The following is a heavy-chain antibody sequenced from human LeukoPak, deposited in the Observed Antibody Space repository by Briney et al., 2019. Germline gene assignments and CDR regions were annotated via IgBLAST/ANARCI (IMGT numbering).Heavy chain of an antibody. J-gene: IGHJ4*02. CDR2: ISYSGST. CDR1: GDSISSYY. Sequence: PSETLSLTCTVSGDSISSYYWSWIRQPPGKGLEWIGYISYSGSTNYNPSLKSRVTISLDTPKNQFSLKLSSVTAADTAMYYCARDIIAGGRFDYWGQGTLVTASS. V-gene: IGHV4-59*01. D-gene: IGHD2/OR15-2a*01. CDR3: ARDIIAGGRFDY.